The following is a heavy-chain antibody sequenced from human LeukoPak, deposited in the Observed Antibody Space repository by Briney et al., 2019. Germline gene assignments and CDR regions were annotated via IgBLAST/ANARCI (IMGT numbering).Heavy chain of an antibody. D-gene: IGHD4-4*01. Sequence: GGSLRLSCAGSGFTFSTYSMTWVRQAPGKGLEWVSVIYSGGSTYYADSVKGRFTISRHNSKNTLYLQMNSLRAEDTAVYYCARDLVTTTPRGYYYYGMDVWGQGTTVTVSS. V-gene: IGHV3-53*04. CDR2: IYSGGST. CDR3: ARDLVTTTPRGYYYYGMDV. J-gene: IGHJ6*02. CDR1: GFTFSTYS.